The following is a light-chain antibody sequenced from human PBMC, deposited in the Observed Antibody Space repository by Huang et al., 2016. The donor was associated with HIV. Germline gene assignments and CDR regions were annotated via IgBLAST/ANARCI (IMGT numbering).Light chain of an antibody. J-gene: IGKJ4*01. CDR3: QRYGNLPPLA. V-gene: IGKV1-33*01. Sequence: DIQMTQSPSSLFASVGDRVTITCRTSQDISNYLNWYQQKPGKAPRLLIYDVFNLETGVPARFSGSGSGTDFTLTISSLQPEDIATYYCQRYGNLPPLAFGGGTKVEI. CDR2: DVF. CDR1: QDISNY.